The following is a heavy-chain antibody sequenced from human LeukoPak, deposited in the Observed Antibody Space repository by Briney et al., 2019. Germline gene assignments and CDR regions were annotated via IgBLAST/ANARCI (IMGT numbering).Heavy chain of an antibody. D-gene: IGHD3-22*01. Sequence: SETLSLTWTVSGGSISSYYWSWIRQPPGKGLEWIGYIYYSGSTNYNPSLKSRVTISVDTSKNQFSLKLSSVTAADTAVYYCASPYYYDSSGFHRGGNAFDIWGQGTMVTVSS. J-gene: IGHJ3*02. CDR2: IYYSGST. CDR1: GGSISSYY. V-gene: IGHV4-59*12. CDR3: ASPYYYDSSGFHRGGNAFDI.